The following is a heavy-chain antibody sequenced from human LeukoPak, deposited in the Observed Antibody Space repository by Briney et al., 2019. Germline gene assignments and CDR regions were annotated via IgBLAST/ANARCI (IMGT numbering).Heavy chain of an antibody. CDR2: ISANNGNT. D-gene: IGHD1-26*01. V-gene: IGHV1-18*01. J-gene: IGHJ5*02. CDR1: GYTFTSYA. Sequence: ASVKVSCKASGYTFTSYAIIWVRQAPGQGLEWMGWISANNGNTNYAQKLQGRVTMTTDTSTSTAYMELRTLTSDDTAVYYCARQIVGATYWFDPWGQGTLVTVSS. CDR3: ARQIVGATYWFDP.